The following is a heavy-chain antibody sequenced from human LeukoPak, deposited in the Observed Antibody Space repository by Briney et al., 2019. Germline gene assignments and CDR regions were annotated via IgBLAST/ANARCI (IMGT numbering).Heavy chain of an antibody. CDR2: IYSGGST. V-gene: IGHV3-53*01. D-gene: IGHD2-21*02. CDR3: AGTPVVVTANYYGMDV. Sequence: PGGSLRLSCAASGFTVSSNYMSWVRQAPGKGLEWVSVIYSGGSTYYADSVKGRFTISRDNSKNTLYLQMNSLRAEDTAVYYCAGTPVVVTANYYGMDVWGQGTTVTVSS. CDR1: GFTVSSNY. J-gene: IGHJ6*02.